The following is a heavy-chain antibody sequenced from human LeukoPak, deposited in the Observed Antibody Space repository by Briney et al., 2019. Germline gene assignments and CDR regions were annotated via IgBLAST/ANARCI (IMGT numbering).Heavy chain of an antibody. V-gene: IGHV3-23*01. CDR2: IGGGGVDT. CDR3: AKDPPTTGTTFDN. CDR1: VFTFTSYA. J-gene: IGHJ4*02. Sequence: PGGSLRLSCAASVFTFTSYAMSWVRQAPGKGLEWVSSIGGGGVDTYYADSVKGRFTISRDISKNTLYLQMNSLRVEDTAVYYCAKDPPTTGTTFDNWGRGTLVTVSS. D-gene: IGHD1-1*01.